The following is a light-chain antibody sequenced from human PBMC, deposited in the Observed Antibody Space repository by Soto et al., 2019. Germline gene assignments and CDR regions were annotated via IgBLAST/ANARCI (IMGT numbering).Light chain of an antibody. J-gene: IGLJ3*02. CDR2: EVN. V-gene: IGLV2-14*01. CDR1: SSDVGFYNY. CDR3: SSFTSSSTQV. Sequence: QSALTQPASVSGSLGQSIAISCTGTSSDVGFYNYVSWYQQHPGKVPKLMIYEVNNRPSGVSNRFSGSKSDNTASLTISGLQADDEADYYCSSFTSSSTQVFGRGTKVTVL.